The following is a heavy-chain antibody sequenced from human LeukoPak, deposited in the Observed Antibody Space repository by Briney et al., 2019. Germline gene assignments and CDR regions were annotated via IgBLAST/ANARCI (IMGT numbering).Heavy chain of an antibody. CDR3: ARGGYYDYVWGSYRYTGVVDY. D-gene: IGHD3-16*02. J-gene: IGHJ4*02. Sequence: ASVKVSCKASGYTFTSYGSSWVRQAPGQGLEWMGWISDYNGNTNYAQKLQGRVTMTTDTSTSTAYMELRSLRSDDTAVYYCARGGYYDYVWGSYRYTGVVDYWGQGTLVTVSS. V-gene: IGHV1-18*01. CDR2: ISDYNGNT. CDR1: GYTFTSYG.